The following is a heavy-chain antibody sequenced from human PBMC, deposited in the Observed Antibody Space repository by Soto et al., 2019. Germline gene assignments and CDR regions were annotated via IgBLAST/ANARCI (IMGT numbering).Heavy chain of an antibody. CDR2: AIPVLGVA. D-gene: IGHD6-13*01. CDR1: GGNFRSQSIS. Sequence: QVQLVQSGAEVKKPGSSVKVSCKASGGNFRSQSISISWVRQAPGQGLEWMGRAIPVLGVANYAQKFQGRVTITGVQLTRTVYMELSSLRSEETAVYYCARDRDVAAAGTVEAKYSYGMDVWGKGTTVTVSS. J-gene: IGHJ6*04. CDR3: ARDRDVAAAGTVEAKYSYGMDV. V-gene: IGHV1-69*08.